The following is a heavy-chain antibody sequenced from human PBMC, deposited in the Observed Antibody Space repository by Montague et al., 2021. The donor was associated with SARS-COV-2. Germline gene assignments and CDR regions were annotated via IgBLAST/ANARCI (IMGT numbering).Heavy chain of an antibody. CDR1: DGSLSSFY. D-gene: IGHD3-16*01. J-gene: IGHJ6*02. CDR2: INHGGST. V-gene: IGHV4-34*01. Sequence: SETLSLTCAVSDGSLSSFYWNWVRQPPGKGLEWIGEINHGGSTYYNPSLKSRLIISVDTSKKQFSLNLTSVTAADTAVYYCARGPMYEVIGGVMVTLYYYAMAVWGQGTTVTVSS. CDR3: ARGPMYEVIGGVMVTLYYYAMAV.